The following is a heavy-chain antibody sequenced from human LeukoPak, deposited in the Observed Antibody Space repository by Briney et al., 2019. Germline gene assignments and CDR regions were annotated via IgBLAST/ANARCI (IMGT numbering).Heavy chain of an antibody. CDR1: GGSISSYY. D-gene: IGHD1-26*01. J-gene: IGHJ3*02. CDR2: IYYSGST. V-gene: IGHV4-59*01. CDR3: ASGELNSAFDI. Sequence: PSQTLSLTCTVTGGSISSYYWSWIRQPPGKGLEWLGYIYYSGSTNYNPSLKSRVTISVDTSKNQFSLKLSSVTAADTAVYYCASGELNSAFDIWGQGTMVTVSS.